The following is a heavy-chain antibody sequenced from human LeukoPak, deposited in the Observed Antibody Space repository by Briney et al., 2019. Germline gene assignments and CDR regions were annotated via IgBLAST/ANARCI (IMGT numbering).Heavy chain of an antibody. V-gene: IGHV3-48*01. J-gene: IGHJ4*02. CDR3: AKDLWGNEDY. D-gene: IGHD2-21*01. CDR1: GFTFNTFD. Sequence: GGSLRLSCAASGFTFNTFDMTWVRQAPGKGLEWVSYISSGSSSRYYADSVKGRFTISRDNAKNSLYPQMNSLRAEDTAVYYCAKDLWGNEDYWGQGTPVTVSS. CDR2: ISSGSSSR.